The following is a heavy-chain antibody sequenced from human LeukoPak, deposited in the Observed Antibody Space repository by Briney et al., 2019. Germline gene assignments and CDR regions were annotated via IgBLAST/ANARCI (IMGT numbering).Heavy chain of an antibody. Sequence: PGGSLRLSCAASGFTFSSYWMHWVRQTPGKGLVWVSRINTDGSRTAYADSVKGRFTISRDNAKNTLHLQMNGLRAEDTALYYCAREGPRGDGYPTDYWGQGTLVTVSS. V-gene: IGHV3-74*03. CDR3: AREGPRGDGYPTDY. CDR1: GFTFSSYW. CDR2: INTDGSRT. D-gene: IGHD5-24*01. J-gene: IGHJ4*02.